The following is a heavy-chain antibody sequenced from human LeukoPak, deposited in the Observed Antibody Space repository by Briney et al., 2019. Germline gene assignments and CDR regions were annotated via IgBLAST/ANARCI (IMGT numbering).Heavy chain of an antibody. CDR1: GFTFSSYA. Sequence: GGSLRLSCAVSGFTFSSYAMSWVRQAPGKGLEWVSAISGSGGSTYYADSVKGRFTISRDNSKNTLYLQMNSLRAEDTAVYFCARGGHAFDIWGQGTMVTVSS. CDR2: ISGSGGST. CDR3: ARGGHAFDI. J-gene: IGHJ3*02. V-gene: IGHV3-23*01. D-gene: IGHD1-26*01.